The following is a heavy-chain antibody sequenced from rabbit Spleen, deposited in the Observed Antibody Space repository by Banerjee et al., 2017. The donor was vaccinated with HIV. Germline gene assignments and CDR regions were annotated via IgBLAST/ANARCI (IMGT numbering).Heavy chain of an antibody. CDR1: GFDFSSSYW. J-gene: IGHJ4*01. CDR2: IYTGSGST. D-gene: IGHD6-1*01. CDR3: ARDRVVGGGIYGYGQNL. V-gene: IGHV1S45*01. Sequence: QEQLVESGGDLVKPGASLTLTCTASGFDFSSSYWICWVRQAPGKGLEWIGCIYTGSGSTYYASWAKGRFTISKTSSTTVTLQMTSLTVADTATYFCARDRVVGGGIYGYGQNLWGQGTLVTVS.